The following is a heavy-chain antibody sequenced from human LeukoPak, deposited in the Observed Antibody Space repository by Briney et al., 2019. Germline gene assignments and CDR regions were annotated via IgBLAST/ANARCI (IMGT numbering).Heavy chain of an antibody. J-gene: IGHJ4*02. CDR1: GFTVSGNY. V-gene: IGHV3-66*01. Sequence: PGGSLRLSCAASGFTVSGNYMSWVRQAPGRGLEWVSVIYGGGSTYYADSVKGRFTISRDNSKNTVSLPMDSLRAEDTAVYYCARDSPFGGTIDWGQGSLVTVSS. CDR2: IYGGGST. D-gene: IGHD3-16*02. CDR3: ARDSPFGGTID.